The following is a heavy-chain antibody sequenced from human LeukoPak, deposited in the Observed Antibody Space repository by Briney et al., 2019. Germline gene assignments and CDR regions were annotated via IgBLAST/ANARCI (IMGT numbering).Heavy chain of an antibody. CDR1: GGSISSSSYY. CDR3: AGHSEITN. V-gene: IGHV4-39*01. J-gene: IGHJ4*02. Sequence: SETLSLTCTVSGGSISSSSYYGGWIRQPPGKGLEWIGSIYYSGSTYYNPSLKSRVTISVDTSKNQFSLKLSSVAAADTAVYYCAGHSEITNWGQGTLVTVSS. D-gene: IGHD3-16*01. CDR2: IYYSGST.